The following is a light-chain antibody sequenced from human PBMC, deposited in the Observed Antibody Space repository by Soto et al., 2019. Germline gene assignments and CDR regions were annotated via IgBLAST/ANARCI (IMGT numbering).Light chain of an antibody. Sequence: NFMLTQPHSVSGSPGKTVTSSCTRSSGSIASNYVQWYQQRPGSAPTTVIYEDNQRPSGVPDRFSGSIDSSSNSASLTISGLKTEDEADYYCQSYDSSNPHVVFGGGTKVTVL. CDR3: QSYDSSNPHVV. V-gene: IGLV6-57*04. J-gene: IGLJ2*01. CDR2: EDN. CDR1: SGSIASNY.